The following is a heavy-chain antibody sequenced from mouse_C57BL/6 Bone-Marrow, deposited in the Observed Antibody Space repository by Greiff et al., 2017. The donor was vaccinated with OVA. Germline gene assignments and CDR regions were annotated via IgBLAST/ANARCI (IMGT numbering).Heavy chain of an antibody. Sequence: VQLQQSGAELVKPGASVKMSCKASGYTFTSYWITWVKQRPGQGLEWIGDIYPGSGSTNYNEKFKSKATLTVDTSSSTAYMQLSSLTSEDSAVYYCARDYSNYVYYAMDYWGQGTSVTVSS. CDR2: IYPGSGST. J-gene: IGHJ4*01. CDR1: GYTFTSYW. D-gene: IGHD2-5*01. CDR3: ARDYSNYVYYAMDY. V-gene: IGHV1-55*01.